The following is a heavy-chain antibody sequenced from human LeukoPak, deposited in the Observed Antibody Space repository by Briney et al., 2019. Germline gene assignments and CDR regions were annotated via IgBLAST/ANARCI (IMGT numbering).Heavy chain of an antibody. CDR2: INPNSGGT. J-gene: IGHJ5*02. Sequence: GASVKVSCKASGYTFTGYYMHWVRQAPGQGLEWMGWINPNSGGTNYAQKFQGRVTMTRDTSISTAYMELSRLRSDDTAVYYCASLRTYYDFWSGSNWFDPWGQGTLVTVSS. V-gene: IGHV1-2*02. CDR1: GYTFTGYY. D-gene: IGHD3-3*01. CDR3: ASLRTYYDFWSGSNWFDP.